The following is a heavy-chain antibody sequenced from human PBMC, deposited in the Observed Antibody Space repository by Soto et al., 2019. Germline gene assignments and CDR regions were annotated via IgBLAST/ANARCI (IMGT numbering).Heavy chain of an antibody. V-gene: IGHV3-9*01. J-gene: IGHJ4*02. CDR1: GFTFDDYA. D-gene: IGHD3-9*01. CDR2: ISWNSDSI. Sequence: GGSLRLSCAASGFTFDDYAMHWVRQAPGKGLEWVSGISWNSDSIGYADSVKGRFTISRDNAKKSLYLQMNSLRAEDTALYYCASGRGYDILTGYYPYFNYWGQGTLVTVSS. CDR3: ASGRGYDILTGYYPYFNY.